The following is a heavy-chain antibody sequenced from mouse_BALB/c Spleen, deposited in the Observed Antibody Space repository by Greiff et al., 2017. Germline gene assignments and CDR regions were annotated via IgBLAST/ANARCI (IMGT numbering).Heavy chain of an antibody. V-gene: IGHV1-87*01. CDR3: ARTDGSSY. CDR1: GYTFTSYW. D-gene: IGHD1-1*01. J-gene: IGHJ3*01. CDR2: IYPGDGDT. Sequence: QVHVKQSGAELARPGASVKLSCKASGYTFTSYWMQWVKQRPGQGLEWIGAIYPGDGDTRYTQKFKGKATLTADKSSSTAYMQLSSLASEDSAVYYCARTDGSSYWGQGTLVTVSA.